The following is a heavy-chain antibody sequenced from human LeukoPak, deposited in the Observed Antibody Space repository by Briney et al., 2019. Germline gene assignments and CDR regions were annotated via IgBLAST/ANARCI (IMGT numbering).Heavy chain of an antibody. J-gene: IGHJ4*02. V-gene: IGHV3-30*18. CDR3: AKDLRGYSYGVDY. D-gene: IGHD5-18*01. Sequence: GRSLRLSCAASGFTFSSYGMHWVRQAPGKGLEWVAVISYDGSNKYYADSVKGRFTISRDNSKNTLYLQMNSLRAEDTAVYYWAKDLRGYSYGVDYWGQGTLVTVSS. CDR2: ISYDGSNK. CDR1: GFTFSSYG.